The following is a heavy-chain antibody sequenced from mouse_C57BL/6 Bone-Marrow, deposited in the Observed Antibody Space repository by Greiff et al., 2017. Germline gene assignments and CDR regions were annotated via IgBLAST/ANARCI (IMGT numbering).Heavy chain of an antibody. D-gene: IGHD1-1*01. CDR1: GYTFTSYD. Sequence: VQGVESGPELVKPGASVKLSCKASGYTFTSYDINWVKQRPGQGLEWIGWIYPRDGSTKYNGKFKGKATLTVDTSSSTAYMGLHSLTSEDSAVYFCARLEFDGSSGDWYFDVWGTGTTVTVSS. CDR3: ARLEFDGSSGDWYFDV. CDR2: IYPRDGST. V-gene: IGHV1-85*01. J-gene: IGHJ1*03.